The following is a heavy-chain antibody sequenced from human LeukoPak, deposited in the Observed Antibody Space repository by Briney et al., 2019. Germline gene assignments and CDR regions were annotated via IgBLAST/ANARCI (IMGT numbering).Heavy chain of an antibody. CDR3: ARLGGDTAMVLDY. D-gene: IGHD5-18*01. V-gene: IGHV3-7*03. J-gene: IGHJ4*02. Sequence: PGGSLRLSCAASGFTFSSYWMSWVRQAPGKGLEWVANIKQDGSEKYYVDSVKGRFTVSRDNAKNSLYLQMNSLRAEDTAVYYCARLGGDTAMVLDYWGQGTLVTVS. CDR2: IKQDGSEK. CDR1: GFTFSSYW.